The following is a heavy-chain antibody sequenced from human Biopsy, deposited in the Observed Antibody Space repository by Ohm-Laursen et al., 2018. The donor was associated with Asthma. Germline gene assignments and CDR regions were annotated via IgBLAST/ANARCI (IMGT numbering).Heavy chain of an antibody. CDR1: GGTFNTYV. V-gene: IGHV1-69*13. CDR3: ARKAGSCISRTCYSLDF. D-gene: IGHD2-2*01. J-gene: IGHJ4*02. CDR2: INSVFGTT. Sequence: SVKVSCKSLGGTFNTYVIGWVRRAPGQGLEWMGGINSVFGTTTYPQKFQDRVTITADDSTSTVYMELSSLRPEDTAVYYCARKAGSCISRTCYSLDFWGQGTLVTVSS.